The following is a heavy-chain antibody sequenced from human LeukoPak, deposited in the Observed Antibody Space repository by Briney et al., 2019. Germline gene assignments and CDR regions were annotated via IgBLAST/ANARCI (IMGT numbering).Heavy chain of an antibody. CDR3: AMATWVGGLDY. CDR2: IYRGVST. D-gene: IGHD1-26*01. J-gene: IGHJ4*02. Sequence: GGSLRLSCAASGFTFSSYAMSWVRQAPGKGLEWVSVIYRGVSTYYADSVKGRFTISRDNSKNTLYLQMNNLRAEDTAVYYCAMATWVGGLDYWGQGTLVTVSS. V-gene: IGHV3-66*01. CDR1: GFTFSSYA.